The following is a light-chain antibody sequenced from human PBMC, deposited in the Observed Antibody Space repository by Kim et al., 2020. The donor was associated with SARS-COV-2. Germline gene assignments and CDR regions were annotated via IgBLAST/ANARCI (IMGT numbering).Light chain of an antibody. CDR3: ATWDDSLNGRL. V-gene: IGLV1-44*01. J-gene: IGLJ3*02. Sequence: QSVLTQPPSASGTPGQRVTISCSGSSSNIGSHSVNWYQQVPGTAPKLLIYTNNQRPSGVPDRFSGSKSGTSASLAISGLQSEDEADYYCATWDDSLNGRLFGGGTRLTVL. CDR2: TNN. CDR1: SSNIGSHS.